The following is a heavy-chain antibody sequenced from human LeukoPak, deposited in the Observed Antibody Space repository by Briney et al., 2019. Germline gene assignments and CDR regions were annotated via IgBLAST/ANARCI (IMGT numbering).Heavy chain of an antibody. D-gene: IGHD2-15*01. CDR1: GYTFTSYD. V-gene: IGHV1-8*01. CDR2: MNPNSGNT. CDR3: TRGRIVVVVAATDWFDP. Sequence: ASVKVSCKASGYTFTSYDINWVRQATGQGLELMGWMNPNSGNTGYAQKFQGRVTMTRNTSISTAYMELSSLRSEDTAVYYCTRGRIVVVVAATDWFDPWGQGTLVTVSS. J-gene: IGHJ5*02.